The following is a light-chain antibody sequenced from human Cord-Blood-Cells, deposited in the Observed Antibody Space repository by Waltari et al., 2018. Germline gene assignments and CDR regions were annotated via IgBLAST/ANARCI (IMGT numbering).Light chain of an antibody. J-gene: IGLJ2*01. Sequence: QSVLTQPPSVSGAPGQRVTIPCTGSSSNIGAGPDVHWYQQLPGTAPKLLIYGNSNRPSGVPDRCSGSKSGTSASLAITGLQAEDEADYYCQSYDSSLSGSVFGGGTKLTVL. V-gene: IGLV1-40*01. CDR2: GNS. CDR3: QSYDSSLSGSV. CDR1: SSNIGAGPD.